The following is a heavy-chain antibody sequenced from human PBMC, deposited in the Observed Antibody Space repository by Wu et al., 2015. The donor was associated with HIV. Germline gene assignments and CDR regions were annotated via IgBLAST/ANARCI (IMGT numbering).Heavy chain of an antibody. J-gene: IGHJ4*02. CDR1: GGTFSSYA. Sequence: QVQLVQSGAEVKKPGSSVKVSCKASGGTFSSYAISWVRQAPGQGLEWMGWINPNSGGTNYAQKFQGRVTMTRDTSISTAYMELSRLRSDDTAVYYCARGDIVVVAAALKTYDYWGQETLVTVSS. D-gene: IGHD2-15*01. V-gene: IGHV1-2*02. CDR3: ARGDIVVVAAALKTYDY. CDR2: INPNSGGT.